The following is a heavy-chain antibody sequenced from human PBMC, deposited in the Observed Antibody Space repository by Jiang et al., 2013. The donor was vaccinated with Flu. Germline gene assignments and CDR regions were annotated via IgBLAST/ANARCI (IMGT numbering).Heavy chain of an antibody. J-gene: IGHJ3*02. CDR1: GFSLSTSGMC. Sequence: KPTQTLTLTCTFSGFSLSTSGMCVSWIRQPPGKALEWLARIDWDDDKYYSTSLKTRLTITKDTSKNQVVLTMTNMDPVDTATYYCARSVVVAATGNAFDIWGQGTMVTVSS. CDR2: IDWDDDK. CDR3: ARSVVVAATGNAFDI. D-gene: IGHD2-15*01. V-gene: IGHV2-70*11.